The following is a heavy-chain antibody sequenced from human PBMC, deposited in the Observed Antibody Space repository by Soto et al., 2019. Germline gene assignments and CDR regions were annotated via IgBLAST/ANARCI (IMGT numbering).Heavy chain of an antibody. CDR3: ASGLGKVRNSSAGTPGDY. CDR1: GFTVSSNY. D-gene: IGHD6-19*01. Sequence: GGSLRLSCAASGFTVSSNYMSWVRQAPGKGLEWVSVIYSGGSTYYADSVKGRFTISRDNSKNTLYLQMNSLRAEDTAVYYCASGLGKVRNSSAGTPGDYWGQGTLVTVSS. J-gene: IGHJ4*02. V-gene: IGHV3-66*01. CDR2: IYSGGST.